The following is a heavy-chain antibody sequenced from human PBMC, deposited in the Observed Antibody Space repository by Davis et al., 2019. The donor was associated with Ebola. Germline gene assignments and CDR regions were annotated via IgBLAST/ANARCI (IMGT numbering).Heavy chain of an antibody. J-gene: IGHJ6*02. Sequence: SETLSLTCAVYGGSFSGYYWSWIRQPPGKGLEWIGEINHSGSTNYNPSLKSRVTISVDMSKNQFSLKLSSVTAADTAVYYCANFYSSAYYYGMDVWGQGTTVTVSS. CDR3: ANFYSSAYYYGMDV. D-gene: IGHD4-11*01. CDR2: INHSGST. CDR1: GGSFSGYY. V-gene: IGHV4-34*01.